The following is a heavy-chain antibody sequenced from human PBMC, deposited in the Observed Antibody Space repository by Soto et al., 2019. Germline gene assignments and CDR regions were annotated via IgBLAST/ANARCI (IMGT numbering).Heavy chain of an antibody. D-gene: IGHD6-19*01. CDR1: GFTFSNYA. Sequence: GGSLRLSCAASGFTFSNYAMSWVRQAPGKGLEWVSTISDSGGSTYYADSVKGRFTISRDNSKNTLYLQMTSLRPDDTAVFYCARDVAMPTGLGLGYWGQGTLVTVSS. J-gene: IGHJ4*02. CDR3: ARDVAMPTGLGLGY. V-gene: IGHV3-23*01. CDR2: ISDSGGST.